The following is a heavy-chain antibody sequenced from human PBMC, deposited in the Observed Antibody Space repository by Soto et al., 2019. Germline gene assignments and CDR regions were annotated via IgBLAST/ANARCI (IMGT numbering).Heavy chain of an antibody. D-gene: IGHD1-26*01. CDR3: AHGEGIVKSIVYFDS. J-gene: IGHJ4*02. Sequence: ASVKVSCKVSGYFLTALSIHWVRQAPGKGLEWMGGFDREDGETIYAQKFQGRVTMTEDTSTDSAYMELSSLTSEDTAIYYCAHGEGIVKSIVYFDSWGQGXLVTVYS. CDR2: FDREDGET. V-gene: IGHV1-24*01. CDR1: GYFLTALS.